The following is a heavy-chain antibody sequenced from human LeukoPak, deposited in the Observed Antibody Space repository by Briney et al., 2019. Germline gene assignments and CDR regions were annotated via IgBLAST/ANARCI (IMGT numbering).Heavy chain of an antibody. CDR3: AKIRPTIAEGTLPGDAFDI. J-gene: IGHJ3*02. D-gene: IGHD5-24*01. CDR1: GFTFSSYA. Sequence: PGGSLRLSCAASGFTFSSYAMSWVRQAPGKGLEWVSAISGSGGSTYYADSVKGRFTISRDNYKNTLYLQMNSLRAEDTAVYYCAKIRPTIAEGTLPGDAFDIWGQGTMVTVSP. V-gene: IGHV3-23*01. CDR2: ISGSGGST.